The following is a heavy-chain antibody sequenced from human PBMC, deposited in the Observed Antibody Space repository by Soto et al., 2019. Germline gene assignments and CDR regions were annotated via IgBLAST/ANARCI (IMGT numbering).Heavy chain of an antibody. Sequence: ASVKVSCEACGYSFTSYDINWVRQAPRQGLEWMGWISAYTGNTNYAQKLQGRVTMTTDTSTSTAYMELRSLRSDDTAVYYCAKSFFYDSSGYPTLFDYWGQGTLVTVSS. J-gene: IGHJ4*02. CDR2: ISAYTGNT. V-gene: IGHV1-18*04. CDR1: GYSFTSYD. CDR3: AKSFFYDSSGYPTLFDY. D-gene: IGHD3-22*01.